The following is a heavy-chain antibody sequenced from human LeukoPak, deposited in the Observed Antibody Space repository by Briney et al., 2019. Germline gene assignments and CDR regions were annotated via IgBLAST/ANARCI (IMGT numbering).Heavy chain of an antibody. CDR3: ARGAYYYDISGYCDY. CDR2: INPNSGGT. CDR1: GYTLTGYY. Sequence: GASVKVSCKASGYTLTGYYLHWVRQAPGQGLEWMAWINPNSGGTNYAQKFQGRVTMTRDTSISTAYMELSRLRSDDTAVYFCARGAYYYDISGYCDYWGQGTLVTVSS. D-gene: IGHD3-22*01. J-gene: IGHJ4*02. V-gene: IGHV1-2*02.